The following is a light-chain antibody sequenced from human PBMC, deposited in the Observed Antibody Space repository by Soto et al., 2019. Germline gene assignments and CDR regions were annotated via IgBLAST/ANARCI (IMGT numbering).Light chain of an antibody. V-gene: IGKV3-15*01. Sequence: MTQSPSTLSLSPGERATLSCRASQSVSSSYLAWYQQKPGQAPRLLIYGASSRATGIPVRFSGSGSGTEFTLTISSLQSEDFAVYYCQQYNNWPLTFGQGTRLEIK. CDR1: QSVSSSY. J-gene: IGKJ5*01. CDR2: GAS. CDR3: QQYNNWPLT.